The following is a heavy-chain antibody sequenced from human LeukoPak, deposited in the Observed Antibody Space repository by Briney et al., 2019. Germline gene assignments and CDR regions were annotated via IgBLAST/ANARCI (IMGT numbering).Heavy chain of an antibody. D-gene: IGHD3-22*01. J-gene: IGHJ4*02. Sequence: GGSLRLSCAASGFTFSSYWMSWVRQAPGKGLEWVANIKQDGCEKYYVDSVKGRFTISRDNAKNSLYLQMNSLRAEDTAVYYCARGPREWLLPYRPFDYWGQGTLVSVSS. CDR3: ARGPREWLLPYRPFDY. CDR2: IKQDGCEK. V-gene: IGHV3-7*01. CDR1: GFTFSSYW.